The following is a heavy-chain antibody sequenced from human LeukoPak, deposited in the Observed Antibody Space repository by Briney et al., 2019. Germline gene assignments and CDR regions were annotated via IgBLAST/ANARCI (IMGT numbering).Heavy chain of an antibody. D-gene: IGHD6-19*01. Sequence: SETLSLTYAVYGGSYSGYYWSWIRQPPGKGLEGNGEINHSGSPNYNPSLKSRVTISVDTSENRFSLKLNSVTAADTAVYYCARFLGSGKMYYYYYYGMDVWGQGTTVTVSS. CDR1: GGSYSGYY. CDR3: ARFLGSGKMYYYYYYGMDV. V-gene: IGHV4-34*01. CDR2: INHSGSP. J-gene: IGHJ6*02.